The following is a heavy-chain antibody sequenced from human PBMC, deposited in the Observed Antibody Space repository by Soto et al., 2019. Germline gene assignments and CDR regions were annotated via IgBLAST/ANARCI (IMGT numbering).Heavy chain of an antibody. D-gene: IGHD5-18*01. Sequence: GASVKVSCKASGYTFTNYAMHWVRQAPGQRLEWMGWINAGNGNTKYSQNFQGSVTITRDTSASTAYMELINMDPVDTATYYCAHRPRGYSYHFDYWGQGTLVTVSS. V-gene: IGHV1-3*01. CDR2: INAGNGNT. CDR1: GYTFTNYA. J-gene: IGHJ4*02. CDR3: AHRPRGYSYHFDY.